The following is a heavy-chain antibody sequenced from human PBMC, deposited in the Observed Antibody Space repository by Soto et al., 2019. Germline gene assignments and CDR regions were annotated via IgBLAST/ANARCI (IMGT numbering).Heavy chain of an antibody. J-gene: IGHJ4*02. D-gene: IGHD6-6*01. CDR1: GGSISSGGYY. CDR2: IYYSGST. V-gene: IGHV4-31*03. CDR3: VGLYSSSYEYLDY. Sequence: SETLSLTCTVSGGSISSGGYYWSWIRQHPGKGLEWIGYIYYSGSTYYNPSLKSRVTISVDTSKNQFSLKLSSVTAADTAVCYCVGLYSSSYEYLDYWGQGTLVTVSS.